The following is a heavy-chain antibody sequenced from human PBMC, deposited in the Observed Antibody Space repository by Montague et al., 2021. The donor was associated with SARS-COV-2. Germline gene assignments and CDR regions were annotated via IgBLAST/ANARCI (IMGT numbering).Heavy chain of an antibody. Sequence: SETLSLTCAVSSGSFRGYYWSWIRQPPGKGLEWIGEINHSGSTTYNPSLESRVSISVDTSNKQFSLNVTSVTAADTAVYYCARLGAITLVRGITKADFGNYGMDVWGQGTTVTVSS. J-gene: IGHJ6*02. D-gene: IGHD3-10*01. CDR1: SGSFRGYY. CDR2: INHSGST. CDR3: ARLGAITLVRGITKADFGNYGMDV. V-gene: IGHV4-34*01.